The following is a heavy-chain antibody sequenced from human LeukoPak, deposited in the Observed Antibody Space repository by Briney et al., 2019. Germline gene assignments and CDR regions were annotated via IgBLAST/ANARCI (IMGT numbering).Heavy chain of an antibody. Sequence: SETLSLTCTVSGGSITSGHYYWGWICQPPGKALEWIGSLYYDGSIYYNPSLQSRVTISVDTSESRLSLRLNSMTAADTAVYFCARDYFGSGNSFSNFGYWGQGTLVTVSS. CDR2: LYYDGSI. V-gene: IGHV4-39*02. CDR1: GGSITSGHYY. D-gene: IGHD3-10*01. CDR3: ARDYFGSGNSFSNFGY. J-gene: IGHJ4*02.